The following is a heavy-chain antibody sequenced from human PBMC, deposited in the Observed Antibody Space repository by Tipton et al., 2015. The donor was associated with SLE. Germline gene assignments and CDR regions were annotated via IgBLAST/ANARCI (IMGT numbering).Heavy chain of an antibody. CDR2: ISYSGST. D-gene: IGHD2-21*01. Sequence: TLSLTCTVSGGSINNYYWTWIRQPPGKGLEWIGYISYSGSTNYSPSLKSRLTISLDTSKNQFSLKLSSVTAADTAMYYCAKADGVVGGQVPYWYFDLWGRGTLVTVSS. CDR1: GGSINNYY. J-gene: IGHJ2*01. CDR3: AKADGVVGGQVPYWYFDL. V-gene: IGHV4-59*01.